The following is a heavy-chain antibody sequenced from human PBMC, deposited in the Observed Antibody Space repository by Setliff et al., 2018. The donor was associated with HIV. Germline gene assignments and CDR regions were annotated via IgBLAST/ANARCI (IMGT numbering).Heavy chain of an antibody. CDR2: IYSSGST. CDR3: ARHSGVASPNWFDP. Sequence: SETLSLTCTVSGGSISGHYWSWIRRPPGRGLEWIGYIYSSGSTNFNPPLQSRVTISVDTSKNQFSLKLSSVTAADTAVYYCARHSGVASPNWFDPWGQGTLGTVSS. J-gene: IGHJ5*02. CDR1: GGSISGHY. D-gene: IGHD3-10*01. V-gene: IGHV4-4*09.